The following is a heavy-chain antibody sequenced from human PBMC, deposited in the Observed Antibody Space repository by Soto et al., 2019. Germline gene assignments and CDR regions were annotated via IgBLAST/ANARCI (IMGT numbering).Heavy chain of an antibody. CDR3: AFLYDSSGYSGDFDI. J-gene: IGHJ3*02. Sequence: GGSLRLSCAASGFTFSSYGMHWVRQAPGKGLEWVAVISYDGSNKYYADSVKGRFTISRDNSKNTLYLQMNSLRAEDTAVYYCAFLYDSSGYSGDFDIWGQGIMVTVSS. V-gene: IGHV3-30*03. CDR1: GFTFSSYG. CDR2: ISYDGSNK. D-gene: IGHD3-22*01.